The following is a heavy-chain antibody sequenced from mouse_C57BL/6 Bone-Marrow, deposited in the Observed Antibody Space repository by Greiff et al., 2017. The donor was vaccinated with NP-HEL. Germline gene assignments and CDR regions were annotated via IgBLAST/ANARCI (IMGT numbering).Heavy chain of an antibody. CDR3: ARYDYGGDWYFDV. D-gene: IGHD2-4*01. Sequence: QVQLQQPGAELVRPGTSVKLSCKASGYTFTSYWMHWVKQRPGQGLEWIGVIDPSDSYTNYNQKFKGKATLTVDTSSSTAYMQLSSLTSEDSAVDYCARYDYGGDWYFDVWGTGTTVTVSS. CDR2: IDPSDSYT. CDR1: GYTFTSYW. V-gene: IGHV1-59*01. J-gene: IGHJ1*03.